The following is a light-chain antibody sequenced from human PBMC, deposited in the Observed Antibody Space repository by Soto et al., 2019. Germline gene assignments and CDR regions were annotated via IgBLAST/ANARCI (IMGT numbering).Light chain of an antibody. Sequence: DIVMTQSPLSLPVTPGEPASISCRSSQSLLHSNGYNYLDWYLQKPGQSPQLLIYLGSNRASGVPDRVSGSGSGTDFTLTISRVEAEDVGVYYCMQALQTPTFGQGTRLEIK. CDR1: QSLLHSNGYNY. J-gene: IGKJ5*01. CDR3: MQALQTPT. V-gene: IGKV2-28*01. CDR2: LGS.